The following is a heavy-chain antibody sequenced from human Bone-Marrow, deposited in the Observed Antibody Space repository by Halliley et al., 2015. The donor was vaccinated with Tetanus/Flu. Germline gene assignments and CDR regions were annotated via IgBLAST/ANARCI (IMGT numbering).Heavy chain of an antibody. CDR2: RRKDGGRT. V-gene: IGHV3-30*09. Sequence: VAGRRKDGGRTYYADFVKGRFAVSRDNSKNTLFLQMNSLRTDDSAVCYCSRDGASGWFEFCFDSWGQGTRVTVSS. D-gene: IGHD6-19*01. CDR3: SRDGASGWFEFCFDS. J-gene: IGHJ4*02.